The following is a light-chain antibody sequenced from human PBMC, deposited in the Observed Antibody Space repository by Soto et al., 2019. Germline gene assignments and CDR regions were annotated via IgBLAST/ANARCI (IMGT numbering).Light chain of an antibody. J-gene: IGKJ2*02. Sequence: EIVLTQSPGTLSLSPGERATLSCRASQSVSSSYLAWYQQKPGQAPRLLIYGASSRATGIPDRFSGSGSGTDFTLTISRLEPVDFAVYYWQQYGSSPRTFGQGTKLEIK. V-gene: IGKV3-20*01. CDR1: QSVSSSY. CDR3: QQYGSSPRT. CDR2: GAS.